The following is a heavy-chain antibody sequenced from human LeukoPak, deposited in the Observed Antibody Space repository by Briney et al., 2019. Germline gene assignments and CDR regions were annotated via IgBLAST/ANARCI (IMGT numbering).Heavy chain of an antibody. D-gene: IGHD3-22*01. V-gene: IGHV4-34*01. CDR1: GGSFSGYY. CDR3: ARLQYYYDNTAFYPGHYYHYYMDV. CDR2: ISHSGST. J-gene: IGHJ6*03. Sequence: PSETLSLTCAVYGGSFSGYYWSWIRQPPGKGLEWIGEISHSGSTNYNPSLKSRVTISVDTSKNQFSLKLSSVTAADTAVYYCARLQYYYDNTAFYPGHYYHYYMDVWGKGTTVTISS.